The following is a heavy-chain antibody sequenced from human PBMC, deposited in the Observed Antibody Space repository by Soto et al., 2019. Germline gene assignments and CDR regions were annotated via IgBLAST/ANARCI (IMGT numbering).Heavy chain of an antibody. Sequence: PSETLSLTCTVSGGSISSYYWSWIRQPPGKGLEWIGYIYYSGSTNYNPSLKSRVTISVDTSKNQFSLKLSSVTAADTAVYYCARGGYCSSTSCYSPLGDYWGQGTLVTVSS. CDR2: IYYSGST. V-gene: IGHV4-59*12. J-gene: IGHJ4*02. CDR3: ARGGYCSSTSCYSPLGDY. CDR1: GGSISSYY. D-gene: IGHD2-2*01.